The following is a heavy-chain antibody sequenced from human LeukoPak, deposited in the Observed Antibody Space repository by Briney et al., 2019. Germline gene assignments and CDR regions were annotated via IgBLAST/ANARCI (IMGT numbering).Heavy chain of an antibody. CDR1: GGSISSSSYY. V-gene: IGHV4-39*01. Sequence: SETLSLTCTVSGGSISSSSYYWGWIRQPPGKGLEWIGSIYYSGSTYYNPFLKSRVTISVDTSKNQFSLKLSSVTAADTAVYYCARQQQPPLIYYYYYGMDVWGQGTTVTVSS. CDR2: IYYSGST. J-gene: IGHJ6*02. D-gene: IGHD6-13*01. CDR3: ARQQQPPLIYYYYYGMDV.